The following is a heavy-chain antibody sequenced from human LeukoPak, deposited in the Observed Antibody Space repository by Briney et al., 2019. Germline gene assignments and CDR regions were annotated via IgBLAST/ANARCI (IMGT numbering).Heavy chain of an antibody. CDR3: AACPWYYYDSSANFDP. CDR1: GFTFTSSA. J-gene: IGHJ5*02. Sequence: SVKVSCKASGFTFTSSAMQWVRQARGQRLEWIGWIVVGSGNTNYAQKFQERVTITRDMSTSTAYMELSSLRSEDTAVYYCAACPWYYYDSSANFDPWGQGTLATVSS. CDR2: IVVGSGNT. V-gene: IGHV1-58*02. D-gene: IGHD3-22*01.